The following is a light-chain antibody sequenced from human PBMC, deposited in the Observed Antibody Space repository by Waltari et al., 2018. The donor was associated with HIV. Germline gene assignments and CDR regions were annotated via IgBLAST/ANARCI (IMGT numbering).Light chain of an antibody. CDR3: QQGDRYPFT. CDR1: QGLDAW. J-gene: IGKJ3*01. V-gene: IGKV1-12*01. CDR2: GIS. Sequence: DIQMTQSPSSVSASVGDTVTITCRASQGLDAWLAWYQHKPGMAPKLLIYGISTLESVVPSRFSGSGSGTDFTLTIRSLQPEDFATYFCQQGDRYPFTFGPGTKVDIK.